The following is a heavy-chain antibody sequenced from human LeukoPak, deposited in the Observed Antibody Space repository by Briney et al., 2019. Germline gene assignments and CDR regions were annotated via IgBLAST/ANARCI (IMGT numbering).Heavy chain of an antibody. V-gene: IGHV1-69*06. CDR3: ATVYITGTTSYYYYMDV. CDR2: IIPIFGTA. CDR1: GGTFSSYA. D-gene: IGHD1-7*01. Sequence: SVKVSCKASGGTFSSYAISWVRQAPGQGLEWMGGIIPIFGTANYAQKFQGRVTITADKSTSTAYMELSSLRSEDTAVYYCATVYITGTTSYYYYMDVWGKGTTVTVSS. J-gene: IGHJ6*03.